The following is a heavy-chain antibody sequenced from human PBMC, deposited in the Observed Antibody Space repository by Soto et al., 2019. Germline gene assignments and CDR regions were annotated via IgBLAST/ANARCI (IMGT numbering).Heavy chain of an antibody. CDR1: GYTFTSYG. V-gene: IGHV1-18*01. D-gene: IGHD3-9*01. CDR3: ARGYDILTGSGYFDY. Sequence: ASVKVSCKASGYTFTSYGISWVRQAPGQGLEWMGWISAYNGNTNYAQKLQGRVTMTTDTSTSTAYMELRSLRSDDTAVYYCARGYDILTGSGYFDYWGQGTLVTVSS. J-gene: IGHJ4*02. CDR2: ISAYNGNT.